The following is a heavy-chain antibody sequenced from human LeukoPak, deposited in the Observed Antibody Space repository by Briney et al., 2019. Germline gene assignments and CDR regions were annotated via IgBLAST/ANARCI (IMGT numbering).Heavy chain of an antibody. CDR1: GGSISSYY. J-gene: IGHJ5*02. CDR2: IYYSGST. V-gene: IGHV4-59*01. D-gene: IGHD3-22*01. Sequence: PSETLSLTCTVSGGSISSYYWSWIRQPPRKGLEWIGYIYYSGSTNYNPSLKSRVTISVDTSKNQFSLKLSSVTAADTAVYYCARIYYYDSSGYSNWFDPWGQGTLVTVSS. CDR3: ARIYYYDSSGYSNWFDP.